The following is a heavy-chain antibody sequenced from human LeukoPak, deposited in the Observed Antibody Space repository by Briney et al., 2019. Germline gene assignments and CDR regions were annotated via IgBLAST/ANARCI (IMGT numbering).Heavy chain of an antibody. CDR3: ARDRVAAAGTYYYGRDV. V-gene: IGHV3-21*01. Sequence: TGGSLRLSCTASGFTFSSYSMNWVRQAPGKGLEWVSSISSSSSYIYYADSVKGRFTISRDNAKNSLYLQMNSLRAEDTAVYHCARDRVAAAGTYYYGRDVWGQGTTVTVSS. CDR1: GFTFSSYS. CDR2: ISSSSSYI. J-gene: IGHJ6*02. D-gene: IGHD6-13*01.